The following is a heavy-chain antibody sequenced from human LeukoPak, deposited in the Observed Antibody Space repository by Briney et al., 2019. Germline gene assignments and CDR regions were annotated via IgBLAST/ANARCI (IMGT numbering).Heavy chain of an antibody. CDR2: ISGSGGRT. CDR3: AKRGVVIRVILVGFHKEAYYFDS. V-gene: IGHV3-23*01. CDR1: GFTLSNYG. J-gene: IGHJ4*02. D-gene: IGHD3-22*01. Sequence: PGGSLRLSCAASGFTLSNYGMSWVRQAPGKGLEWVAGISGSGGRTDYADSVKGRFTISRDSPKNTLYLQMNSLRAEDTAVYFCAKRGVVIRVILVGFHKEAYYFDSWGQGALVTVSS.